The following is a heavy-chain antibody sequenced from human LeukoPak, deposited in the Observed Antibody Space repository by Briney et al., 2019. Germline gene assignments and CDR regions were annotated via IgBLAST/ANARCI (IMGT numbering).Heavy chain of an antibody. D-gene: IGHD3/OR15-3a*01. CDR1: GGSISSFS. Sequence: SETLSLTCTVSGGSISSFSWSWIRQSPGKGLEWIGYIYSSGSTNYNPSLKSRVTLSVDTSKNQFSLMLSSVTAADTAVYYCARRRDFIDYWGQGTLVTVSS. J-gene: IGHJ4*02. V-gene: IGHV4-59*01. CDR3: ARRRDFIDY. CDR2: IYSSGST.